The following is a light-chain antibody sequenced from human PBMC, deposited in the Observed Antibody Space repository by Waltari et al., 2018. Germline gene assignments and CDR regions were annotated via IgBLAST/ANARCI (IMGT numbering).Light chain of an antibody. J-gene: IGKJ1*01. Sequence: EIVLTQSPATLSLSPGDRATLSCRASQSVRNNLAWFQQRPGQAPRHIIYAASTRVTGIPARFSGSGSGTEFTLTISSLQSEDFAVYYCQQYNDWPRTFGQGTKVEI. CDR3: QQYNDWPRT. CDR2: AAS. CDR1: QSVRNN. V-gene: IGKV3-15*01.